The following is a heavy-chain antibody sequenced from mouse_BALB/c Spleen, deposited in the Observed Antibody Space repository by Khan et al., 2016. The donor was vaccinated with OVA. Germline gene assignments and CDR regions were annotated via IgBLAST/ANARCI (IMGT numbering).Heavy chain of an antibody. Sequence: EVQRVESGGDLVKPGGSLKLSCAASGFTFSSYSMSWVRQTPDKGLEWVASISSGGDYTYYPDSVKGRFTLSRDNATHTLYLQMSDLKSEDTAMYYGEVHLTGSLDCWGQGTLVTVSA. CDR1: GFTFSSYS. V-gene: IGHV5-6*01. J-gene: IGHJ3*01. D-gene: IGHD1-3*01. CDR2: ISSGGDYT. CDR3: EVHLTGSLDC.